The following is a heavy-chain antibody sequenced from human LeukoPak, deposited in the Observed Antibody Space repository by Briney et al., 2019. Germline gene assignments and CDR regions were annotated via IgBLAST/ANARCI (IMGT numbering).Heavy chain of an antibody. CDR1: GYTFSMNV. V-gene: IGHV1-3*04. CDR3: ARDKRSSPYYLFDY. CDR2: INTGTWKT. D-gene: IGHD1-26*01. J-gene: IGHJ4*02. Sequence: ASVKVSCKTSGYTFSMNVIHWMCQAPGQRLEWMGWINTGTWKTKYSQKFQGRLSITRDTSANTTSMELSSLRSEDTAVFYCARDKRSSPYYLFDYWGQGTLVTVSS.